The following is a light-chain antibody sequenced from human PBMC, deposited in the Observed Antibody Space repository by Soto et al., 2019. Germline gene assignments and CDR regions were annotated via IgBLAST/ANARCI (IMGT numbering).Light chain of an antibody. CDR1: QRVSRSS. J-gene: IGKJ1*01. CDR2: DAS. CDR3: QRYGMSPRT. Sequence: EMVLTQSPCTLSLSTGERATLSCRARQRVSRSSLSWYQQNPGQAPRLLIYDASSRPTGIPDRFSGSGSGTHFTLTISRLEPEDFAVYYCQRYGMSPRTFGQGTQVEIK. V-gene: IGKV3-20*01.